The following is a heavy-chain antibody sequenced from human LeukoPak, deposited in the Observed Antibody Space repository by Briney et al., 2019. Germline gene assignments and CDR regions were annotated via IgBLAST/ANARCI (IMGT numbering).Heavy chain of an antibody. Sequence: SETLSLTCAVYGGSFSGYYWSWIRQPAGKGLEWIGRIYTSGSTDYNPSLKSRVTMSVDTSKNQFSLKLSSVTAADTAVYYCAREQVVGIWVGATHHWFDPWGQGTLVTVSS. D-gene: IGHD1-26*01. J-gene: IGHJ5*02. CDR1: GGSFSGYY. CDR2: IYTSGST. V-gene: IGHV4-4*07. CDR3: AREQVVGIWVGATHHWFDP.